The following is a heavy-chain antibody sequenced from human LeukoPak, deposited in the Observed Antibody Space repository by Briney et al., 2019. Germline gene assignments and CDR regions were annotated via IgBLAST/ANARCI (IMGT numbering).Heavy chain of an antibody. V-gene: IGHV3-23*01. CDR2: ISASGGST. CDR3: AKVLPNSDTYGRYYFDY. CDR1: GFTFRSYA. J-gene: IGHJ4*02. D-gene: IGHD1-26*01. Sequence: PGGSLRLSCAASGFTFRSYAMSWVRQAPGKGLEWVSGISASGGSTYYADSVKGRFTISRDNSKNTLYLQMNSLRAEDTAVYYCAKVLPNSDTYGRYYFDYWGQGTLVTVSS.